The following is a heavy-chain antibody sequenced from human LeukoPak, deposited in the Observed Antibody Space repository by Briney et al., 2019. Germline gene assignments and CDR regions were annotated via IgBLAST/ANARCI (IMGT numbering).Heavy chain of an antibody. Sequence: SETLSLTCTVSGGSISSYYWSWIRQPAGKGLEWLGYISYSGSTNYNPSLKSRVTISVDTSKNQFSLKLTSVTAADTAVYFCARVWFGESWYYFDYWGQGTLVTVSS. CDR2: ISYSGST. V-gene: IGHV4-59*01. D-gene: IGHD3-10*01. CDR3: ARVWFGESWYYFDY. CDR1: GGSISSYY. J-gene: IGHJ4*02.